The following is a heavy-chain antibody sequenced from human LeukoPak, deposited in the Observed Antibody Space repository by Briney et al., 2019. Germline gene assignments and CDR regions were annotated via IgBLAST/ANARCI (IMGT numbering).Heavy chain of an antibody. CDR3: ARDRAVDLDTNGFYYNRGLNY. CDR2: IYYTGTT. V-gene: IGHV4-4*07. J-gene: IGHJ4*02. Sequence: PSETLSLTCIVSGDSMSHYYWNWIRQPAGRGLDWIGRIYYTGTTNYNPSLESRVTLSIDMSKNHFSLNLTSVTAADTAVYFCARDRAVDLDTNGFYYNRGLNYWGQGALVTVSS. CDR1: GDSMSHYY. D-gene: IGHD3-22*01.